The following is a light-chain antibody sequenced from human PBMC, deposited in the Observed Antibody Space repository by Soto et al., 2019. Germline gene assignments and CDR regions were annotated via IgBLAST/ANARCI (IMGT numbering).Light chain of an antibody. CDR1: QTIISN. CDR2: GAS. J-gene: IGKJ4*01. V-gene: IGKV3-15*01. Sequence: EILMTHSPATLSLSPGERATLSCRARQTIISNLAWYQHKPGQAPRLLFYGASNRATGIPARFTGSGSGTEFTLTISSLQSEDFAVYSCQQYDNWPPTFGGGTKVDIK. CDR3: QQYDNWPPT.